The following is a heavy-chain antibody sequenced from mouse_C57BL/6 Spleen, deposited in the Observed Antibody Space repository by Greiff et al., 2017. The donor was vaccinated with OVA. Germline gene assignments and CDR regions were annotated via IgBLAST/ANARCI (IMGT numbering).Heavy chain of an antibody. V-gene: IGHV1-42*01. D-gene: IGHD2-4*01. CDR1: GYSFTGYY. J-gene: IGHJ1*03. CDR2: INPSTGGT. CDR3: ARRLRWYFDV. Sequence: EVQLQQSGPELVKPGASVKISCKASGYSFTGYYMNWVKQSPEKSLEWIGEINPSTGGTTYNQKFKAKATLTVDKSSSTAYMQLKSLTSEYSAVYYCARRLRWYFDVGGTGTTVTVSS.